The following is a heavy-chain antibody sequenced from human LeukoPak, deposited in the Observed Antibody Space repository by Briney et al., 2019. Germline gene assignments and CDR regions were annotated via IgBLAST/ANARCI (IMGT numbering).Heavy chain of an antibody. V-gene: IGHV1-69*13. Sequence: SVKVSCKASGGTFISYAISWVRQAPGQGLEWMGGIIPIFGTANYAQKLQGRVTITADESTSTAYMELSSLRSEDTAVYYCARDRGDYDSSGAQDYYFDYWGQGTLVTVSS. D-gene: IGHD3-22*01. CDR2: IIPIFGTA. CDR3: ARDRGDYDSSGAQDYYFDY. J-gene: IGHJ4*02. CDR1: GGTFISYA.